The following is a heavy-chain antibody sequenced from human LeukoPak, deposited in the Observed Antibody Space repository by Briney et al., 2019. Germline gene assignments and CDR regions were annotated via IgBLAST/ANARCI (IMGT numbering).Heavy chain of an antibody. Sequence: GGSLRLSCAVSGFTFDDYGMSWVRQAPGKGLEWVSGIAWNGGKTGYADSVKGRFTTSRDNAKNSLYLEMNSLRAEDTAVYYCARDSYYYGSGAHDTFDIWGQGTLVTVSS. CDR1: GFTFDDYG. V-gene: IGHV3-20*04. J-gene: IGHJ3*02. D-gene: IGHD3-10*01. CDR2: IAWNGGKT. CDR3: ARDSYYYGSGAHDTFDI.